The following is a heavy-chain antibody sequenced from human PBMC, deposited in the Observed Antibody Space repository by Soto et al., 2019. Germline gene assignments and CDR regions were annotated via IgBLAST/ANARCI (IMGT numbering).Heavy chain of an antibody. Sequence: QVQLVQSGAEVKKPGSSVKVSCKASGGTFSSYAISWVRQAPGQGLEWMGGIIPISGTANYAQKFQGRVTITADESTSTAYMELSSLRSEDTAVYYCASRDGYNYPGAFDIWGQGTMVTVSS. V-gene: IGHV1-69*12. CDR1: GGTFSSYA. CDR3: ASRDGYNYPGAFDI. D-gene: IGHD5-12*01. J-gene: IGHJ3*02. CDR2: IIPISGTA.